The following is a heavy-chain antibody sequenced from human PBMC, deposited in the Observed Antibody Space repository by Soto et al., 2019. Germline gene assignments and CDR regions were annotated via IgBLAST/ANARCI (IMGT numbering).Heavy chain of an antibody. CDR3: AKDYDYGDSLPFDY. Sequence: EVQLLEAGGGLVQPGGSLRLSCAASGFSFRDYGMSWVRQAPGKGLEWLSAIIGIGDTAYYADSVRGRFTISRDNSNNTLYLQLNDLGAEDTALYYCAKDYDYGDSLPFDYWGQGTLVTVSS. D-gene: IGHD4-17*01. V-gene: IGHV3-23*01. J-gene: IGHJ4*02. CDR2: IIGIGDTA. CDR1: GFSFRDYG.